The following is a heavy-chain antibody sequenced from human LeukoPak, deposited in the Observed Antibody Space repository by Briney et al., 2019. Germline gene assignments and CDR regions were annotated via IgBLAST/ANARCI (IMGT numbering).Heavy chain of an antibody. CDR2: IYTSGST. D-gene: IGHD2-2*01. V-gene: IGHV4-61*02. Sequence: SQTLSLTCTVSGGSISSGSYYWSWLRQPAGKGLEWIGRIYTSGSTNYNPSLKSRVTISVDTSKNQFSLKLSSVTAADTAVYYCARAQYCSSTSCYAPFDFDYWGQGTLVTVSS. J-gene: IGHJ4*02. CDR3: ARAQYCSSTSCYAPFDFDY. CDR1: GGSISSGSYY.